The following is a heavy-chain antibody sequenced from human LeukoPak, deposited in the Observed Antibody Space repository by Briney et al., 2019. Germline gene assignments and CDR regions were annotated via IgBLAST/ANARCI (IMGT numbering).Heavy chain of an antibody. CDR1: GDSVSRNSAA. CDR2: TSYRSNWNN. Sequence: SQTLSLTCAISGDSVSRNSAAWNWIRQSSARGLEWLGRTSYRSNWNNDYALSVKSRITINPDTSKNQFSLQLNSVSPEDTAVYYCARGNYGMDVWGQGTTVTVSS. CDR3: ARGNYGMDV. J-gene: IGHJ6*02. V-gene: IGHV6-1*01.